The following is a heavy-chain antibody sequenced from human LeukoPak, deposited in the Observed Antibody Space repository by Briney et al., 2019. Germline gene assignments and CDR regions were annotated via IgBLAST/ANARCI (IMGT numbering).Heavy chain of an antibody. CDR3: ARAPTYYDISWYFDL. V-gene: IGHV4-34*01. Sequence: SSETLSLTCAVYGGSFSGYYWSWIRQPPGKGLEWIGEINHSGSTNYNPSLKSRVTISVDTSKNQFSLKLSSVTAADTAVYYCARAPTYYDISWYFDLWGRGTLVTVSS. D-gene: IGHD3-9*01. CDR2: INHSGST. J-gene: IGHJ2*01. CDR1: GGSFSGYY.